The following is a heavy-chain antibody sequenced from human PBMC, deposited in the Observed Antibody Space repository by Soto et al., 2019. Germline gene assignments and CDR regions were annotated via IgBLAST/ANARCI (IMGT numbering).Heavy chain of an antibody. D-gene: IGHD3-3*01. V-gene: IGHV3-30-3*01. CDR1: GFTFSSYA. Sequence: PGGSLRLSCAASGFTFSSYAMHWVRQAPGKGLEWVAVISYDGSNKYYADSVKGRFTISRDNSKNTLYLQMNSLRAEDTAVYYCARDRGIFGVALRQYGMDVWGQGTTVTVSS. J-gene: IGHJ6*02. CDR3: ARDRGIFGVALRQYGMDV. CDR2: ISYDGSNK.